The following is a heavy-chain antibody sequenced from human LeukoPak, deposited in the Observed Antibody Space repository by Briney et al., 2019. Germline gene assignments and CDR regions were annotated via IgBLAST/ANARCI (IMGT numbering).Heavy chain of an antibody. CDR3: VIWGDYDVLTGYYVPDY. V-gene: IGHV3-23*01. D-gene: IGHD3-9*01. Sequence: GVSLRLSCVASGFTFSNYAISWVRQAPGKGLEWVSAITGSGTNRYYADSLKGRFTTSRDNSKNTVFLQMNSLRHEDTAIYYCVIWGDYDVLTGYYVPDYWGQGTLVTVAS. J-gene: IGHJ4*02. CDR2: ITGSGTNR. CDR1: GFTFSNYA.